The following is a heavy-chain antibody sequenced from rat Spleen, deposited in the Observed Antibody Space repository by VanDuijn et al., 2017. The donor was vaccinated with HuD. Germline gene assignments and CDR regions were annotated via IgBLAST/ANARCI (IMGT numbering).Heavy chain of an antibody. D-gene: IGHD1-10*01. CDR3: GRDNNYKAY. CDR2: IDRAGST. Sequence: EVQLQESGPGLVKPSQSLSLTCSVTGYSITSNYWGWVRKFPGNKLEWMGYIDRAGSTNYNPSLKSRISITRDTSKNQFFLQVNSVTTEDTATYYCGRDNNYKAYWGQGVMVTVSS. CDR1: GYSITSNY. J-gene: IGHJ2*01. V-gene: IGHV3-3*01.